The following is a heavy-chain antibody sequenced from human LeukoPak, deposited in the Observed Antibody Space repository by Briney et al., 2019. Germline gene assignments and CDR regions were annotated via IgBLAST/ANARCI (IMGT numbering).Heavy chain of an antibody. V-gene: IGHV4-31*03. J-gene: IGHJ4*02. CDR1: GGSISSGGYY. CDR2: IYYSGST. CDR3: ARGLSVGRGVNKLYYFDY. Sequence: SQTLSLTCTVSGGSISSGGYYWSWIRQHPGKGLEWIGYIYYSGSTYYNPSLKSRVTISVDTSKNQFSLKLSSVTAADTAVYYCARGLSVGRGVNKLYYFDYWGQGPLVTVSS. D-gene: IGHD3-10*01.